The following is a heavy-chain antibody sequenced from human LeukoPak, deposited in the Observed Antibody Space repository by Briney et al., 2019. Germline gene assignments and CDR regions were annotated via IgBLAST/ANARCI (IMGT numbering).Heavy chain of an antibody. J-gene: IGHJ3*02. Sequence: GASVKVSCKASGYTFTSYDINWVRQATGQGLEWMGWMNPNSGNTGYAQKFQGRVTMTRNTSISTAYMELSSLRSEDTAVYYCASPAYCSSTSCYALDIWGQGTTVTVSS. CDR3: ASPAYCSSTSCYALDI. CDR1: GYTFTSYD. V-gene: IGHV1-8*01. CDR2: MNPNSGNT. D-gene: IGHD2-2*01.